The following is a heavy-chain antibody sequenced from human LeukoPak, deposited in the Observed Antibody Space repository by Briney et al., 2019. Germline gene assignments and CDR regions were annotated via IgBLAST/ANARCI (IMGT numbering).Heavy chain of an antibody. CDR2: IYYSGST. Sequence: SETLSLTCTVSGGSISSGDYYWSWIRQPPGKGLEWIGYIYYSGSTYYNPSLKSRVTISVDTSKNQFSLKLSSVTAADTAVYYCARSGFGELLGYYYGMDVWGQGTTVTVSS. CDR1: GGSISSGDYY. D-gene: IGHD3-10*01. CDR3: ARSGFGELLGYYYGMDV. V-gene: IGHV4-30-4*01. J-gene: IGHJ6*02.